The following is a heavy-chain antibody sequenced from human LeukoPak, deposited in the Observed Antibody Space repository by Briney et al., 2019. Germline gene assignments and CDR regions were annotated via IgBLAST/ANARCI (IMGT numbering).Heavy chain of an antibody. V-gene: IGHV4-61*01. D-gene: IGHD3-9*01. J-gene: IGHJ4*02. CDR3: ARGNYYDILTGYYMRSLDY. CDR2: IYYSGSS. Sequence: SETLSLTCTVSGGSISSGSYYWSWIRQPPGKGLEWIGYIYYSGSSNYNPSLKSRVTISGDMSKNQFSLKLSSVTAADTAVYYCARGNYYDILTGYYMRSLDYWGQGTLVTVSS. CDR1: GGSISSGSYY.